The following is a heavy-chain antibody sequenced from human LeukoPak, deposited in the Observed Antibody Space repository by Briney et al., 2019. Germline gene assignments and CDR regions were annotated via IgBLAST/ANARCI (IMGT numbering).Heavy chain of an antibody. D-gene: IGHD3-22*01. CDR3: SRGGMIVVVITPDDAFDM. V-gene: IGHV3-49*04. CDR2: IRSKGYGGTT. Sequence: QSGGSLRLSCATSGFTFSDHYMDWVRQAPGKGLEWVGCIRSKGYGGTTEYAASVKGRFTISRDDSKSIAYLQMNSLKTEDTAVYYCSRGGMIVVVITPDDAFDMWGQGTMVTVSS. CDR1: GFTFSDHY. J-gene: IGHJ3*02.